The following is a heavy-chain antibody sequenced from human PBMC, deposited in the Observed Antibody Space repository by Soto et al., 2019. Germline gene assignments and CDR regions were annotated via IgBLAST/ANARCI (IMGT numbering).Heavy chain of an antibody. CDR3: ARGYIYSSSWPDYYYGMDV. J-gene: IGHJ6*02. CDR2: IIPIFGTA. V-gene: IGHV1-69*01. CDR1: GGTFSSYA. Sequence: QVQLVQSGAEVKKPGSSVKVSCTASGGTFSSYAISWVRQAPGQGLEWMGGIIPIFGTANYAQKFQGRVTITADESTSTAYMELSSLRSEDTAVYYCARGYIYSSSWPDYYYGMDVWGQGTTVTVSS. D-gene: IGHD6-13*01.